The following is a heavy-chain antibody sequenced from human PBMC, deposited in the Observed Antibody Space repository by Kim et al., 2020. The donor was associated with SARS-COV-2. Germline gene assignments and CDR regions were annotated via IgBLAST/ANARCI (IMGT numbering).Heavy chain of an antibody. CDR3: AREREYYYGSGSSPDLYYYYYYGMDV. Sequence: SETLSLTCTVSGGSISSYYWSWIRQTPGKGLEWIGYIYYSGSTNYNPSLKSRVTISVDTSKNQFSLKLSSVTAADTAVYYCAREREYYYGSGSSPDLYYYYYYGMDVWGQGTTVTVSS. D-gene: IGHD3-10*01. V-gene: IGHV4-59*01. CDR1: GGSISSYY. J-gene: IGHJ6*02. CDR2: IYYSGST.